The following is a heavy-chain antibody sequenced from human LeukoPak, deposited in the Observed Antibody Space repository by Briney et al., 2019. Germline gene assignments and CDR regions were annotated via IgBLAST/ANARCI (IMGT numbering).Heavy chain of an antibody. CDR3: ARGFRAAAGFDY. D-gene: IGHD6-13*01. Sequence: SVKVSCKASGYTFTSYGISWVRQAPGQGLEWMGRIIPILGIANYAQKFQGRVTITADKSTSTAYMELSSLRSEDTAVYYCARGFRAAAGFDYWGQGTLVTVSS. CDR1: GYTFTSYG. V-gene: IGHV1-69*04. CDR2: IIPILGIA. J-gene: IGHJ4*02.